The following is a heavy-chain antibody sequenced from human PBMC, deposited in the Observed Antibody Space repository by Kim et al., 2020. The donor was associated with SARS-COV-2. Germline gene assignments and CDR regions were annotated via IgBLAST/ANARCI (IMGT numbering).Heavy chain of an antibody. CDR2: INHSGST. V-gene: IGHV4-34*01. Sequence: SETLSLTCAVYGGSFSGYYWSWIRQPPGKGLEWIGEINHSGSTNYNPSLKSRVTISVDTSKNQFSLKLSSVTAADTAVYYCAREEYGDYVFYCGQGTLVTVSS. CDR1: GGSFSGYY. D-gene: IGHD4-17*01. CDR3: AREEYGDYVFY. J-gene: IGHJ4*02.